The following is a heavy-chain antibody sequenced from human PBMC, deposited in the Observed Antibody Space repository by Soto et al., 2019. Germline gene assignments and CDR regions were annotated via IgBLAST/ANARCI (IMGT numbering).Heavy chain of an antibody. J-gene: IGHJ4*02. D-gene: IGHD4-17*01. CDR2: IYYSGST. V-gene: IGHV4-31*03. CDR3: ARATVTTVGFDY. Sequence: SETLSLTCTVSGGSISSGGYYWSWIRQHPGKGLEWIGYIYYSGSTYYNPSLKSRVTISVDTSKNQFSLKLSSVTAADTAVYYCARATVTTVGFDYWGQGTLVTVSS. CDR1: GGSISSGGYY.